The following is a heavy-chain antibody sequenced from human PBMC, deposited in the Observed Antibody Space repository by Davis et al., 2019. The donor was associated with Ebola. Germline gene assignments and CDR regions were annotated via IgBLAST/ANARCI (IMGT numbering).Heavy chain of an antibody. J-gene: IGHJ4*02. CDR2: ISYDGSNK. CDR1: GFTFSSYA. CDR3: ARGVTMIVVVTTDY. Sequence: GGSLRLSSAASGFTFSSYAMHWVRQAPGKGLEWVAVISYDGSNKYYADSVKGRFTISRDNSKNTLYLQMNSLRAEDTAVYYCARGVTMIVVVTTDYWGQGTLVTVSS. V-gene: IGHV3-30*04. D-gene: IGHD3-22*01.